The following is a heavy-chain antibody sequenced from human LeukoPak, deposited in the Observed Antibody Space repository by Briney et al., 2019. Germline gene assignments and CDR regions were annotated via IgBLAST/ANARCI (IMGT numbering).Heavy chain of an antibody. Sequence: GSLRLSCAASGFTFSSYGMHWVRQAPGKGLEWVAVISYDGSNKYYADSVKGRFTISRDNSKNTLYLQMNSLRAVDTAVYYCAKDFLEYQLLRLFDYWGQGTLVTVSS. CDR3: AKDFLEYQLLRLFDY. CDR1: GFTFSSYG. V-gene: IGHV3-30*18. D-gene: IGHD2-2*01. J-gene: IGHJ4*02. CDR2: ISYDGSNK.